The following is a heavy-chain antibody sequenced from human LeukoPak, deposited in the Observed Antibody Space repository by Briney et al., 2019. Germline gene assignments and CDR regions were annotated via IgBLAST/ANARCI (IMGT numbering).Heavy chain of an antibody. D-gene: IGHD3-3*01. Sequence: ASVKVSCKASGYTFTSYDINWVRQATGQGLDWMGWMNPNSGNTGYAQKFQGRVTMTRNTSISTAYMELSSLRSEDTAVYYCARGGRGYYDFWSGYYFDYWGQGTLVTVSS. CDR3: ARGGRGYYDFWSGYYFDY. J-gene: IGHJ4*02. CDR2: MNPNSGNT. CDR1: GYTFTSYD. V-gene: IGHV1-8*01.